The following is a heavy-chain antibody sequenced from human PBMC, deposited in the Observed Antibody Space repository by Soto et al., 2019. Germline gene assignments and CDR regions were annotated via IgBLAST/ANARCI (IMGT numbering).Heavy chain of an antibody. J-gene: IGHJ4*02. V-gene: IGHV4-31*03. D-gene: IGHD5-12*01. Sequence: PSETLSLTCTVSVGSISSGGDYWGWIRQHPGKGLEWIGYIYYSGSTYYNPSLKSRVTISVDTSKNQFSLKLSSVTAADTAVYYCASIAVEMATIDYWGQGTLVTVSS. CDR3: ASIAVEMATIDY. CDR1: VGSISSGGDY. CDR2: IYYSGST.